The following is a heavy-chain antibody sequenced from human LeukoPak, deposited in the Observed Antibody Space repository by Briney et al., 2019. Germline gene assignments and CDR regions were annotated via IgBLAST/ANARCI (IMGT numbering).Heavy chain of an antibody. D-gene: IGHD6-19*01. Sequence: SETLSLTCTVSGGSISSYYWSWIRQLPGKGLEWIGYIYYSGTTNYNPSLKSRVTISVDTSKNQFSLKLSSVTAADTAVYYCARGKYSSGWNWPFDYWGQGTLVTVSS. J-gene: IGHJ4*02. CDR2: IYYSGTT. V-gene: IGHV4-59*01. CDR1: GGSISSYY. CDR3: ARGKYSSGWNWPFDY.